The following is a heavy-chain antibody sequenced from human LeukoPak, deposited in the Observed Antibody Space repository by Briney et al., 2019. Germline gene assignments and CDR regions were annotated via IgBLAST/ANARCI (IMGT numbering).Heavy chain of an antibody. CDR1: GFTFSNYG. D-gene: IGHD2-15*01. CDR3: AKSSGGSYSWFDP. V-gene: IGHV3-23*01. Sequence: GGSLRLSCAAYGFTFSNYGMNWVRQAPGKGLEWVSTISGGGGSTYYADSVKGRFTISRDNSKNTLYLQMNSLRAEDTAIYYCAKSSGGSYSWFDPWGQGTLVTVSS. J-gene: IGHJ5*02. CDR2: ISGGGGST.